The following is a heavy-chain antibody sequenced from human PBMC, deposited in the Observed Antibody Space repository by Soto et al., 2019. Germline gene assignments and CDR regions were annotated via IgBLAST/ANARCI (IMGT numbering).Heavy chain of an antibody. D-gene: IGHD5-18*01. V-gene: IGHV3-72*01. CDR2: TRNKANSYTT. J-gene: IGHJ3*02. CDR1: GFTFSDHY. CDR3: ARASYVQEGAFDI. Sequence: EVQLVESGGGLVQPGGSLRLSCAASGFTFSDHYMDWVRQAPGKGLEWVGRTRNKANSYTTEYAASVKGRFTISRDDSKNSLYLQMNSLKTEDTAVYYCARASYVQEGAFDIWGQGTMVTVSS.